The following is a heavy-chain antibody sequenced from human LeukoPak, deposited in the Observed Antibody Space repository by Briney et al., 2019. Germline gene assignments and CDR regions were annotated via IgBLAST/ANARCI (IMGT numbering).Heavy chain of an antibody. CDR2: ISAYKGNT. Sequence: ASVKVSCKASGYTFTAYDINWVRQAPGQGLEWMGWISAYKGNTNFAQKLQGRVTMTTDTSTSTAYMELRSLRSDDTAVFYCARRAIAAYNDYMDVWGKGTTVTVS. V-gene: IGHV1-18*01. CDR3: ARRAIAAYNDYMDV. J-gene: IGHJ6*03. CDR1: GYTFTAYD. D-gene: IGHD6-6*01.